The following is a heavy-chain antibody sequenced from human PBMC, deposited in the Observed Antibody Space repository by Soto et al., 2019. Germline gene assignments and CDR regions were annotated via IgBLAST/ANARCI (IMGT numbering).Heavy chain of an antibody. CDR2: IIPLFGTT. Sequence: AVKVSCKASGGTFNNYAISWVRQAPGQGLEWMGGIIPLFGTTNYAQKFQGRVTITADESTSTAYMELSSLRSEDTAFYYCARPRSHYYDRSAERAFDIWGQGTMVTVSS. CDR3: ARPRSHYYDRSAERAFDI. V-gene: IGHV1-69*13. CDR1: GGTFNNYA. J-gene: IGHJ3*02. D-gene: IGHD3-22*01.